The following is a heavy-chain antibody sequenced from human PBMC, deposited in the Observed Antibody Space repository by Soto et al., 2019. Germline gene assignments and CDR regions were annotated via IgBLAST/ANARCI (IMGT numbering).Heavy chain of an antibody. CDR2: IYYSGST. V-gene: IGHV4-39*01. CDR1: GGSISSSSYY. Sequence: SETLSLTCTVSGGSISSSSYYWGWIRQPPGKGLEWIGSIYYSGSTYYNPSLKSRVTISVDTSKNQFSLKLSSVTAADTAVYYCARNLGYCSGGSCLLWYFDYWGQGTLVTVSS. CDR3: ARNLGYCSGGSCLLWYFDY. J-gene: IGHJ4*02. D-gene: IGHD2-15*01.